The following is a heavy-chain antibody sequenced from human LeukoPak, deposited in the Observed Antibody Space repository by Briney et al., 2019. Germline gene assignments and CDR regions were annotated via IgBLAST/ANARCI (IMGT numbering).Heavy chain of an antibody. Sequence: ASVKVSRKASGYTFTSYGISWVRQAPGQGLEWMGWISAYNGNTNYAQKLQGRVTMTTDTSTSTAYMELRSLRSDDTAVYYCARGSDYYGSGSLDYWGQGTLVTVSS. CDR3: ARGSDYYGSGSLDY. J-gene: IGHJ4*02. CDR2: ISAYNGNT. D-gene: IGHD3-10*01. CDR1: GYTFTSYG. V-gene: IGHV1-18*01.